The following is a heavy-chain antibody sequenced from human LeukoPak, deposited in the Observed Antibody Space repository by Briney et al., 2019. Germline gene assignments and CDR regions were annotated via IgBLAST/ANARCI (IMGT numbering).Heavy chain of an antibody. J-gene: IGHJ1*01. CDR3: ATSALHDSSGYYYEYFQH. D-gene: IGHD3-22*01. Sequence: GGSLRLSCAASGFTFSSYSMNWVRQAPGKGLEWVSSISSSSSYIYYADSVKGRFTISRDNAKNSLYLQMNSLRAEDTAVYYCATSALHDSSGYYYEYFQHWGQGTLVTVSS. CDR2: ISSSSSYI. V-gene: IGHV3-21*01. CDR1: GFTFSSYS.